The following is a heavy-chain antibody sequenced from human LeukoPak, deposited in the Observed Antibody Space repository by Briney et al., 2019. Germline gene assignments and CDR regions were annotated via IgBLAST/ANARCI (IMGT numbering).Heavy chain of an antibody. CDR2: ISAYNGNT. J-gene: IGHJ4*02. CDR1: GYTFTSYG. V-gene: IGHV1-18*01. Sequence: ASVKVSCKASGYTFTSYGISWVRQAPGQGLEWMGWISAYNGNTNYAQKLQGRVTMTTDTSTSTAHMELRSLRSEDTAVYYCARGSSFEGVAAYSFDYWGQGTLVTVSS. D-gene: IGHD6-6*01. CDR3: ARGSSFEGVAAYSFDY.